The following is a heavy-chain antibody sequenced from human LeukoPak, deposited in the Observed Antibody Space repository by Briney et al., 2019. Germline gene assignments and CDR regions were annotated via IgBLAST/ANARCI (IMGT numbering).Heavy chain of an antibody. V-gene: IGHV4-59*01. Sequence: SETLSLTCTVSGGSINNYYWSWIRQPPGKGLEWIGHISYSGNTNYNSSLRSRVTISVDTSNNQFSLRLSSVTAADTAVYYCARDSYTGSDFEDTFDIWGQGTMVTVSS. J-gene: IGHJ3*02. CDR2: ISYSGNT. CDR1: GGSINNYY. D-gene: IGHD1-26*01. CDR3: ARDSYTGSDFEDTFDI.